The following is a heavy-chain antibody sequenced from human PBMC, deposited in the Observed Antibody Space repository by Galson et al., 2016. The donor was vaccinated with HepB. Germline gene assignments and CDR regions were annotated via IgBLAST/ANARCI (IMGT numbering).Heavy chain of an antibody. J-gene: IGHJ6*02. CDR1: GGSVSSASHY. CDR3: AKDEGFYNGMDF. CDR2: ISDSEST. V-gene: IGHV4-61*01. Sequence: LPCTVSGGSVSSASHYWSWVRQPTGKGLEWIGYISDSESTNYNPSLKGRVTISLDRSKNQFSLRLNSVIAADTAVYYCAKDEGFYNGMDFWGQGTTVTVSS. D-gene: IGHD2-2*02.